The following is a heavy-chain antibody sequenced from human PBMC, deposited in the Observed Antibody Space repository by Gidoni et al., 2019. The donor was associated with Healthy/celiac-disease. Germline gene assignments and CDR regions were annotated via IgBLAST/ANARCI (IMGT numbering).Heavy chain of an antibody. CDR2: IYHSGST. CDR3: ARGTYVWGSYVPYYFDY. D-gene: IGHD3-16*01. V-gene: IGHV4-30-2*01. CDR1: GGSISSGCYS. J-gene: IGHJ4*02. Sequence: QLQLQESGSGLVKPSQTLSLTCAVSGGSISSGCYSWSWIRQPPGKGLEWIGYIYHSGSTYYNPSLKSRVTISVDRSKNQFSLKLSSVTAADTAVYYCARGTYVWGSYVPYYFDYWGQGTLVTVSS.